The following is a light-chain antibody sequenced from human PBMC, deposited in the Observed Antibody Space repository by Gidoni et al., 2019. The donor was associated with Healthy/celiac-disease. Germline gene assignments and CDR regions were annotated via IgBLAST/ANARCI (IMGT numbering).Light chain of an antibody. CDR3: QQYNSYALT. V-gene: IGKV1-5*03. Sequence: DIQMTQSPSTLSASVGDRVTITCRASQSISSWLAWYQQKPGQAPQLLIYKASSLESGVPSRFSGSGSGTEFTLTISSLQPDDFATYYCQQYNSYALTFXGXTKVEIK. CDR2: KAS. CDR1: QSISSW. J-gene: IGKJ4*01.